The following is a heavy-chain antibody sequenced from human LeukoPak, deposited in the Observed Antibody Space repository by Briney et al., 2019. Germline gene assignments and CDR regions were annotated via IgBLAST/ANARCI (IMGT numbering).Heavy chain of an antibody. V-gene: IGHV3-21*01. Sequence: PGGSLRLSCAVSGFTFSRYTMNWVRQAPGKGLEWVSSISSGSIDMYYADSVKGRFTISRDNAKNSLYLQMNSLRAEDTAVYYCARDRRGGYENYYYYYMDIWGKGTTVTVSS. CDR1: GFTFSRYT. CDR2: ISSGSIDM. CDR3: ARDRRGGYENYYYYYMDI. D-gene: IGHD5-12*01. J-gene: IGHJ6*03.